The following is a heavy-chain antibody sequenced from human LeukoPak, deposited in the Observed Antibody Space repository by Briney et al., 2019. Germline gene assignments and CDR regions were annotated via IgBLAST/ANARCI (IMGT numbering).Heavy chain of an antibody. V-gene: IGHV3-9*01. CDR2: ISWNSGST. Sequence: GGSLRLSCAASGFTFDDYAMHWVRQPPGKGPEWVSSISWNSGSTTYADSVKGRFTISRDNAKNALYLQMNSLRAEDTAVYYCAGAGGLRDPWGQGTLVTVSS. D-gene: IGHD1-26*01. CDR3: AGAGGLRDP. CDR1: GFTFDDYA. J-gene: IGHJ5*02.